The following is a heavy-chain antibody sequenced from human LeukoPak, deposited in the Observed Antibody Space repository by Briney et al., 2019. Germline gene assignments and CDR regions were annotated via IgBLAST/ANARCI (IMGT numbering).Heavy chain of an antibody. J-gene: IGHJ5*02. V-gene: IGHV4-30-4*02. CDR1: GVSINSDDYY. CDR2: VHSSGDT. D-gene: IGHD3-22*01. Sequence: PSETLSLTCTVSGVSINSDDYYWTWIRQPPGKGLEYIGFVHSSGDTFHNPSLESRLTISFDTSKNQFSLRLNSVTAADTAVYYCARGWFGRPKYYYDSSGPINWFDPWGQGTLVTVSS. CDR3: ARGWFGRPKYYYDSSGPINWFDP.